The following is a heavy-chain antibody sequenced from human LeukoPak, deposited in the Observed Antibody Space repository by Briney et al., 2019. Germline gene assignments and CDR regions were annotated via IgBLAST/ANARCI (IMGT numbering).Heavy chain of an antibody. D-gene: IGHD1-26*01. V-gene: IGHV1-2*02. CDR3: ARDIGVWDAKTFDY. Sequence: ASVKVSCKPSGYTFTDYYIHWVRQAPGQGLEWMGWISPDSDFTKYAQKFQDRVTLTRDTSISTVYMELSRLRSDDTAMYFCARDIGVWDAKTFDYWGQGTLVTVSS. CDR1: GYTFTDYY. CDR2: ISPDSDFT. J-gene: IGHJ4*02.